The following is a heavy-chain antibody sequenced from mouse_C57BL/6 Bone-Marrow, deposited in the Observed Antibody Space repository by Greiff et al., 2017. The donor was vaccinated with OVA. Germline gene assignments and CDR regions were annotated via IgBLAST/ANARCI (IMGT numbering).Heavy chain of an antibody. J-gene: IGHJ2*01. D-gene: IGHD2-12*01. CDR3: ARDYCYVFEY. CDR2: IYPGSGNT. CDR1: GYTFTDHY. V-gene: IGHV1-76*01. Sequence: QVQLQQSGAEVVRPGASVKLSCKASGYTFTDHYINWVKQRPGQGLEWIARIYPGSGNTYYNEKFKGKATLTAEKSSNTAYMQLSSLTSEDSAVYFGARDYCYVFEYWGQGTTLTVSS.